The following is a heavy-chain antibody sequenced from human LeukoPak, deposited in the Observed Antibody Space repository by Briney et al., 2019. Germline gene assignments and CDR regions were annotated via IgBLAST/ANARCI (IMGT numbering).Heavy chain of an antibody. D-gene: IGHD6-6*01. CDR2: IKSKTDGGTT. Sequence: SGGSLRLSCAASGFTFSNAWMSWVRQAPGKGLEWVGRIKSKTDGGTTYYAAPGKRRFTISRDDSKNTLYLQMNSLKTEDTAVYYCTTIGSSEGNYWGQGTLVTVSS. CDR1: GFTFSNAW. V-gene: IGHV3-15*01. CDR3: TTIGSSEGNY. J-gene: IGHJ4*02.